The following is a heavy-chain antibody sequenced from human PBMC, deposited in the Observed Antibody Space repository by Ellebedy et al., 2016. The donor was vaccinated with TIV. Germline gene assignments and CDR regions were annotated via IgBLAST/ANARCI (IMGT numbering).Heavy chain of an antibody. CDR3: ARDAAGNGGKLDY. CDR2: IFSAADGGET. Sequence: PGGSLRLSCAASGFTVTTNYMNWVRQAPGKGLEWVSVIFSAADGGETHYADSVKVRFTISRDSSQNTLYLQMNSLRAEDTAVYYCARDAAGNGGKLDYWGQGALVTVSS. D-gene: IGHD4-23*01. V-gene: IGHV3-53*01. CDR1: GFTVTTNY. J-gene: IGHJ4*02.